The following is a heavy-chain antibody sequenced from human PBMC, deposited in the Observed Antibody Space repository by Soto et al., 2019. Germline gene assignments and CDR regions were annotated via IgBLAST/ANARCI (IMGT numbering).Heavy chain of an antibody. CDR2: INAGNGNT. D-gene: IGHD3-16*01. CDR3: ARGLNVYYSDY. V-gene: IGHV1-3*01. CDR1: GYTFTSYA. Sequence: QVQLAQSGAEVKKPGASVKVSCKASGYTFTSYAMHWVRQAPGQRLEWMGWINAGNGNTKYSQKLQGRVTITRDTSASTAYMELSSLRSEDTAVYYCARGLNVYYSDYWGQGTLVTVSS. J-gene: IGHJ4*02.